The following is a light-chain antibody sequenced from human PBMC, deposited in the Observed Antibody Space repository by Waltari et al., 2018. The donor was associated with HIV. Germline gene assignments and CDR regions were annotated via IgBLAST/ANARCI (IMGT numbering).Light chain of an antibody. CDR1: NSNIGSSS. J-gene: IGLJ3*02. CDR3: STWDESQSFQV. Sequence: QPVLTQLPSMSGTPGQTVTISCSGSNSNIGSSSMYWYQHLPGTTPRLPIDSNNERPSGVPDRFSGSKSGTSASLTISGLRSEDEADYYCSTWDESQSFQVFGGGTKVTVL. V-gene: IGLV1-47*01. CDR2: SNN.